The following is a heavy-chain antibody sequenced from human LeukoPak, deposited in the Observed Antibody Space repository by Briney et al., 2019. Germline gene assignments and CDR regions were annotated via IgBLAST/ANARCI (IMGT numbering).Heavy chain of an antibody. Sequence: GGSLRLSCAASGFTFSTYGMHWVRQAPGKGLEWVAFIRNDGTNKYYADSVKGRFTISRDNAKNSLYLQMNSLRAEDTAVYYCAREYSGLDYWGQGTLVTVSS. J-gene: IGHJ4*02. CDR3: AREYSGLDY. V-gene: IGHV3-30*02. CDR1: GFTFSTYG. CDR2: IRNDGTNK. D-gene: IGHD1-26*01.